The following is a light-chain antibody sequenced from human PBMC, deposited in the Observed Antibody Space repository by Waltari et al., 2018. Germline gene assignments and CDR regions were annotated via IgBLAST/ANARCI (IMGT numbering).Light chain of an antibody. CDR1: QSVLSSSNNKNY. CDR3: LT. CDR2: WSS. Sequence: DIVMTQSPDSLAVSLGERATINCKSSQSVLSSSNNKNYLAWYQHKPGQPPKLLISWSSTRESGVPDRFSGSGSGTDFTLTISSLQPEDFATYYCLTFGQGTKVEIK. J-gene: IGKJ1*01. V-gene: IGKV4-1*01.